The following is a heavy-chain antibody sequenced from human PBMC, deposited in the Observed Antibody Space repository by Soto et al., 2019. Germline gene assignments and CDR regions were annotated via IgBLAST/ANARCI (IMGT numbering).Heavy chain of an antibody. CDR3: ARAGWFGELGYYYYGMDV. CDR1: GGTFSSYA. Sequence: SVKFSCKASGGTFSSYAISWVRQAPGQGLEWMGGIIPIFGTANYAQKFQGRVTITADKSTSTAYMELSSLRSEDTAVYYCARAGWFGELGYYYYGMDVWGQGTTVTVSS. CDR2: IIPIFGTA. J-gene: IGHJ6*02. V-gene: IGHV1-69*06. D-gene: IGHD3-10*01.